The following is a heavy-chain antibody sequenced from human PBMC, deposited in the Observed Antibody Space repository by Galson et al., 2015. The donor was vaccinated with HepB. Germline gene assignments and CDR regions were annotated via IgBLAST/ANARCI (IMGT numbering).Heavy chain of an antibody. V-gene: IGHV7-4-1*02. CDR3: ASEQTYCGGDCYSPAWYFDL. Sequence: SVKVSCKASGYTFTSFAMNWVRQAPGQGLEWMGWINTNTGNPTYAQGFTGRFVFSLDTSVGTAYLQISSLKAEDTAVYYCASEQTYCGGDCYSPAWYFDLWGRGTLVTVSS. D-gene: IGHD2-21*01. CDR2: INTNTGNP. J-gene: IGHJ2*01. CDR1: GYTFTSFA.